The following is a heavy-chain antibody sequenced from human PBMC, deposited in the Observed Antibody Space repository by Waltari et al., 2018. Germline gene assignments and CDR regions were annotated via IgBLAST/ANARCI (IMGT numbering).Heavy chain of an antibody. Sequence: QVQLVQSGAEVKKPGASVKVSCKSSGYTFTSHWMHWVRQAPGQGPEWMGVINPNGGDTMYARQKVQGRLTMTRDTSTSTDYMELSSLRSEDTAIYYCARDNSYTRERSGWWFDPWGPGTLVTVSS. CDR2: INPNGGDT. V-gene: IGHV1-46*01. CDR1: GYTFTSHW. D-gene: IGHD6-19*01. CDR3: ARDNSYTRERSGWWFDP. J-gene: IGHJ5*02.